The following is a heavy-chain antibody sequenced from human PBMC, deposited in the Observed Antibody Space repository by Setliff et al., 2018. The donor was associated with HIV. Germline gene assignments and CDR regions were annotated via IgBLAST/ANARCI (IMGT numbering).Heavy chain of an antibody. CDR1: GGSISTYY. Sequence: PSETLSLTCTVSGGSISTYYWSWIRQPPGKGLEWIGSIYFTGSSDNNPSLKSRVTLSVDTSKHQFSLKLSSVTAADTAVYYCARVPRPVDVDYYYMDVWGKGTTVTVSS. J-gene: IGHJ6*03. CDR2: IYFTGSS. V-gene: IGHV4-59*01. CDR3: ARVPRPVDVDYYYMDV.